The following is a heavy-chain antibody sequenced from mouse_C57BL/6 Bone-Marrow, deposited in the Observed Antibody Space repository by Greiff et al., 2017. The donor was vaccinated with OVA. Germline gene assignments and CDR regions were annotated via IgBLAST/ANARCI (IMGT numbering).Heavy chain of an antibody. D-gene: IGHD1-1*01. CDR1: GYTFTSYW. J-gene: IGHJ4*01. Sequence: QVQLQQTGAELVKPGASVQMSCKASGYTFTSYWITWVKQRPGQGLEWIGDIYPGSGSTNYNEKFKSKATLTVDTSSSTAYMQLSSLTSEDSAVYYCARDYGSLYYYAMDYWGQGTSVTVSS. V-gene: IGHV1-55*01. CDR3: ARDYGSLYYYAMDY. CDR2: IYPGSGST.